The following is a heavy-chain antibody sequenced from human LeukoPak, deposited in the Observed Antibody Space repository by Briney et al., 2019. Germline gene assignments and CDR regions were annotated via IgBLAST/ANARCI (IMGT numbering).Heavy chain of an antibody. D-gene: IGHD6-19*01. J-gene: IGHJ4*02. CDR3: ASAGGWVFFN. Sequence: SETLSLTCSVSGGSISSNSHFWGWIRQPPGKGLEWIGNIFYTGETYYNPSLKSRVTISIDTSRSQFSLRLKSVSAADTAVYYCASAGGWVFFNWGQGTLVTVSS. CDR2: IFYTGET. CDR1: GGSISSNSHF. V-gene: IGHV4-39*07.